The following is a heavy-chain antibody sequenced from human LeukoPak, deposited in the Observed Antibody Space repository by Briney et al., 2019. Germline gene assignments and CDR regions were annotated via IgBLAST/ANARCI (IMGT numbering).Heavy chain of an antibody. Sequence: GGSLRLSCAASGFFFSDYCMSWVRHPPGKGLEWVANINKDGSVQHYVDAVKGQLTPSRDNAKNSLYLQMKSLRVEDTAVYYCVRSRGNGGDSRYNWFDLWGQGTLVAVSS. J-gene: IGHJ5*02. CDR3: VRSRGNGGDSRYNWFDL. V-gene: IGHV3-7*01. CDR2: INKDGSVQ. D-gene: IGHD3-22*01. CDR1: GFFFSDYC.